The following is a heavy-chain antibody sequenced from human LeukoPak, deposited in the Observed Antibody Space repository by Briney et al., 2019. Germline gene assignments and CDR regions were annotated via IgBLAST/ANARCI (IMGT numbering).Heavy chain of an antibody. CDR2: INRDGSST. J-gene: IGHJ4*02. CDR1: GFTFSSYW. V-gene: IGHV3-74*01. Sequence: GVSLRLSCAASGFTFSSYWMHWVRQAPGKGLVWVSRINRDGSSTSYADSVKGRFTISRDNARNTLYLQMNSLRAEDTAVYYCARGLVGATPYYFHYWGQGTLVTVSS. CDR3: ARGLVGATPYYFHY. D-gene: IGHD1-26*01.